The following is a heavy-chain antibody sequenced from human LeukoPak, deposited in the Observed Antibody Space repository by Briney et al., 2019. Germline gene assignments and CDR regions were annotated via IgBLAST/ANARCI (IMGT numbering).Heavy chain of an antibody. CDR3: ARGGYYDSSGYYLDY. V-gene: IGHV4-59*01. CDR2: IYYSGST. Sequence: KPSETLSLTCTVSGGSISSYYWSWIRQPPGKGLEWIGYIYYSGSTNYNPSLKSRVTISVDTSKNQFSLRLSSMTAADTAVYYCARGGYYDSSGYYLDYWGQGTLVTVSS. CDR1: GGSISSYY. D-gene: IGHD3-22*01. J-gene: IGHJ4*02.